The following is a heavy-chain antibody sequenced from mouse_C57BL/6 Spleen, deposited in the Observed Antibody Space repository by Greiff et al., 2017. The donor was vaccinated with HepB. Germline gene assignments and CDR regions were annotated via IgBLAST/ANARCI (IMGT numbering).Heavy chain of an antibody. V-gene: IGHV1-69*01. CDR3: AREGYYGSRGWYFDV. J-gene: IGHJ1*03. D-gene: IGHD1-1*01. CDR2: IDPSDSYT. CDR1: GYTFTSYW. Sequence: QVQLQQPGAELVMPGASVKLSCKASGYTFTSYWMHWVKQRPGQGLEWIGEIDPSDSYTNYNQKFKGKSTLTVDKSSSTAYMQLSSLTSEDSAVYYCAREGYYGSRGWYFDVWGTGTTVTVSS.